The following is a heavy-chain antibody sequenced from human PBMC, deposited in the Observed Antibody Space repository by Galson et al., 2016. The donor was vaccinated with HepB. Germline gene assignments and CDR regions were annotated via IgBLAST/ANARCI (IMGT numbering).Heavy chain of an antibody. CDR3: TRDQKGEIVVYDMFYFDY. CDR2: ISPYNGDT. Sequence: SVKVSCKASGYSFTRYGISWVRQAPGQGLEWVGWISPYNGDTKYAQKFQGRVTMTTETSTRTVSMEMRSLTSDDTAMYYCTRDQKGEIVVYDMFYFDYWGQGTLVTVSS. D-gene: IGHD2-8*02. V-gene: IGHV1-18*01. J-gene: IGHJ4*02. CDR1: GYSFTRYG.